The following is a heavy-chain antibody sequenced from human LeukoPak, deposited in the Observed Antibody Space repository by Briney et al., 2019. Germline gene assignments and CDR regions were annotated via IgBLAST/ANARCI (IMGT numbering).Heavy chain of an antibody. CDR2: INPNSGGT. CDR3: ARGRRGSGSFNAFDI. Sequence: ASMKVSCKASGYTFTGYYIHWLRQAPGQGLEWMGFINPNSGGTNYAQKFQGRVTMTRDTSISTAYMELSSLTSDDTAVYYCARGRRGSGSFNAFDIWGQGTLVTVSS. J-gene: IGHJ3*02. CDR1: GYTFTGYY. D-gene: IGHD3-10*01. V-gene: IGHV1-2*02.